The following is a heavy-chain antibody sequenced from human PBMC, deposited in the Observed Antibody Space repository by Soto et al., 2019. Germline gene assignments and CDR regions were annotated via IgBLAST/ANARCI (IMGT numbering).Heavy chain of an antibody. CDR2: INAGNGNT. V-gene: IGHV1-3*01. CDR3: ARDLRGATTGYYYGMDV. J-gene: IGHJ6*02. CDR1: GYTFTSYA. Sequence: QVQLVQSGTEVKKPGASVKVSCKASGYTFTSYAMHWVRQAPGQRLEWMGWINAGNGNTKYSQKFQGRVTITRDTSASTAYMELSSLRSEDTAVYYCARDLRGATTGYYYGMDVWGQGTTVTVSS. D-gene: IGHD1-26*01.